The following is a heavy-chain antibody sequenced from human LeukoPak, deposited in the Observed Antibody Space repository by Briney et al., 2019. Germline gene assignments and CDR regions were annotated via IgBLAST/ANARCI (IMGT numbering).Heavy chain of an antibody. CDR1: GFTFSSYG. D-gene: IGHD2-21*02. CDR2: ISYDGSNK. CDR3: AKGDLAYCGGDCYPFDY. V-gene: IGHV3-30*18. Sequence: PGGSLRLSCAASGFTFSSYGMHWIRQAPGKGLEWVAVISYDGSNKYYADSVKGRFTISRDNSKNTLYLQMNSLRAEDTAVYYCAKGDLAYCGGDCYPFDYWGQGTLVTVSS. J-gene: IGHJ4*02.